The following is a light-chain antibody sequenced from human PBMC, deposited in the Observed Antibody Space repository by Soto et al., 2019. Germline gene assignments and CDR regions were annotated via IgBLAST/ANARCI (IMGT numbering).Light chain of an antibody. CDR3: QQYGSSSYT. Sequence: EIVLTQSPGTLSLSPGERATLSCRASQSVSSSYLAWYQQKPGQAPRLLIYGASSRATGIPDRFSGSGSGTDFTLTISRLEPEDFEVYYCQQYGSSSYTLGQGTKLEIK. CDR2: GAS. V-gene: IGKV3-20*01. CDR1: QSVSSSY. J-gene: IGKJ2*01.